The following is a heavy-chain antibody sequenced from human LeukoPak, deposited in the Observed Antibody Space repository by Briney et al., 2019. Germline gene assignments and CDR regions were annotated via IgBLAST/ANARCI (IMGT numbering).Heavy chain of an antibody. V-gene: IGHV3-23*01. CDR3: AKGDRLAVRAPMDV. Sequence: PGGSLRLSCGASGFTFSSCAMSWVRQAPGKGLEWASTISGGGGGTYYADSVKGRFTISRDNSKNTLYLQMNSLRAEDTAVYYCAKGDRLAVRAPMDVWGQGTMVTVSS. CDR2: ISGGGGGT. J-gene: IGHJ6*02. D-gene: IGHD3-10*01. CDR1: GFTFSSCA.